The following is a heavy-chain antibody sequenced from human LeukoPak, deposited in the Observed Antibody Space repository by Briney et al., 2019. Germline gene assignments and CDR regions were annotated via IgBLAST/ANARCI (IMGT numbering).Heavy chain of an antibody. V-gene: IGHV1-18*04. Sequence: ASVKVSCKASGYTFTSYGISWVRQAPGQGLEWMGWISGYNGNANYAQKLQGRVTMTTDTSTSTAYMELRSLRSDDTAVYYCARDLNLIVVVPAARVYDYWGQGTLVIVSS. CDR3: ARDLNLIVVVPAARVYDY. D-gene: IGHD2-2*01. CDR1: GYTFTSYG. J-gene: IGHJ4*02. CDR2: ISGYNGNA.